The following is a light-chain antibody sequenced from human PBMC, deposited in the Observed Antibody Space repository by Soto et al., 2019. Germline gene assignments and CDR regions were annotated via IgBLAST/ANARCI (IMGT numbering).Light chain of an antibody. CDR3: WSYAGSSTVV. J-gene: IGLJ2*01. CDR2: DVS. V-gene: IGLV2-23*02. CDR1: SSDVGGQNA. Sequence: QSALTQPASVSGSLGQSITISCTGTSSDVGGQNAVSWYQQHPGKAPKFMIYDVSKRPSGVSSRFSGSKSGNTASLTISGLQAEDDADYYCWSYAGSSTVVFGVGTKLTVL.